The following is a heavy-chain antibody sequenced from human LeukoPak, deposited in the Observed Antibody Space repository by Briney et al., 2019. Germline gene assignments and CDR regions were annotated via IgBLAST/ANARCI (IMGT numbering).Heavy chain of an antibody. CDR3: ARISGWPYYFDY. J-gene: IGHJ4*02. CDR2: IYYSGST. Sequence: SETLSLTCTVSGGSIRSYYWSWIRQPPGKGLEWIGYIYYSGSTNYNPSLKSRVTISVDTSKNQFSLKLSSVTAADTAVYYCARISGWPYYFDYWGQGTLVTVSS. V-gene: IGHV4-59*01. D-gene: IGHD6-19*01. CDR1: GGSIRSYY.